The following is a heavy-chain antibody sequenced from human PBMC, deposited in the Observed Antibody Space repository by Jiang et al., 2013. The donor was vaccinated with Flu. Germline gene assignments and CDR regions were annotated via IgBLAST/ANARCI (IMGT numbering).Heavy chain of an antibody. CDR3: ATDHPYSSGWSSHGRNYYFDY. D-gene: IGHD6-19*01. J-gene: IGHJ4*02. CDR2: FDPEDGET. V-gene: IGHV1-24*01. Sequence: GAEVKKPGASVKVSCKVSGYTLTELSMALGATGLLGEGLEWMGGFDPEDGETIYAQKFQGRVTMTEDTSTDTAYMELSSLRSEDTAVYYCATDHPYSSGWSSHGRNYYFDYWGQGTLVTVSS. CDR1: GYTLTELS.